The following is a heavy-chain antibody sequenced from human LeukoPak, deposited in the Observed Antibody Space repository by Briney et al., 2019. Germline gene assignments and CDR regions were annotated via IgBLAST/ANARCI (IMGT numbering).Heavy chain of an antibody. J-gene: IGHJ4*02. D-gene: IGHD6-13*01. CDR2: IYYSGST. CDR1: GGSISSSSYY. V-gene: IGHV4-39*07. CDR3: ARVAAAPPLPKYYFDY. Sequence: SETLSLTCTVSGGSISSSSYYWGWIRQPPGKGLEWIRSIYYSGSTYYNPSLKSRVTISVDTSKNQFSLKLSSVTAADPAVYYCARVAAAPPLPKYYFDYWGQGTLVTVSS.